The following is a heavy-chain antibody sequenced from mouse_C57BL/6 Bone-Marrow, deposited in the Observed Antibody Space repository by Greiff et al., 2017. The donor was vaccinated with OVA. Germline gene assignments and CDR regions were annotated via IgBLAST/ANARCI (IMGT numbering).Heavy chain of an antibody. J-gene: IGHJ1*03. CDR3: ARRGYYGYDGDWYFDV. CDR1: GFTFSDYY. D-gene: IGHD2-2*01. V-gene: IGHV5-12*01. CDR2: ISNGGGST. Sequence: DVHLVESGGGLVQPGGSLKLSCAASGFTFSDYYMYWVRQTPEKRLEWVAYISNGGGSTYYPDTVKGRFTISRDNAKNTLYLQMSRLKSEDTAMYYCARRGYYGYDGDWYFDVWGTGTTVTVSS.